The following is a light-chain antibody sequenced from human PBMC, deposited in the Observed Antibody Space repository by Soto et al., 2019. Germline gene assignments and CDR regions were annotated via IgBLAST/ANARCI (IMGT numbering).Light chain of an antibody. V-gene: IGKV1-9*01. J-gene: IGKJ3*01. Sequence: DIQLTQSPSFLSASVGDRVTITCRASQAISGYLAWYQQKPGKAPKLLIFAASTLQSGDPSRFSGSGSGTECTLTISSLQPDDFATYYCQQVNSYRFTFGPGTKVDIK. CDR1: QAISGY. CDR2: AAS. CDR3: QQVNSYRFT.